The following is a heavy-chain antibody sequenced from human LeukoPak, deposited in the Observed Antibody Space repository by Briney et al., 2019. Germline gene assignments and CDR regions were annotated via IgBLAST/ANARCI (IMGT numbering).Heavy chain of an antibody. V-gene: IGHV1-46*01. CDR2: INPSGGST. CDR1: GYAFTNYH. D-gene: IGHD6-19*01. J-gene: IGHJ6*02. Sequence: GASVKVSCKASGYAFTNYHMFWVRQAPGQGLEWMGIINPSGGSTSYAQKFQGRVTMTRDTSTSTVYMELSSLRSEGTAVYYCARDVPYSSGWSYYYYYGMDVWGQGTTVTVSS. CDR3: ARDVPYSSGWSYYYYYGMDV.